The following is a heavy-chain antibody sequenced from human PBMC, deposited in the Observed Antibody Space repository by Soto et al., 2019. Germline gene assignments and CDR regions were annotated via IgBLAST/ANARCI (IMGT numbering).Heavy chain of an antibody. Sequence: LRLSCAASGFTFSSYAMSWVRQAPGKGLEWVSAISGSGGSTYYADSVKGRFTISRDNSKNTLYLQMNSLRAEDTAVYYCAKDRWLWQQLGRKTNGGWFDPWGQGTLVTVSS. V-gene: IGHV3-23*01. CDR2: ISGSGGST. J-gene: IGHJ5*02. CDR1: GFTFSSYA. D-gene: IGHD6-13*01. CDR3: AKDRWLWQQLGRKTNGGWFDP.